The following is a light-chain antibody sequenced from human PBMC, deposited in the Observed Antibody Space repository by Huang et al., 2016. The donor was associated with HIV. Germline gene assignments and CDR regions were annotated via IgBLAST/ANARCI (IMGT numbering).Light chain of an antibody. CDR1: QRISTH. Sequence: DIQMTQSPSSLAASVGDRVTITSRASQRISTHFNWYQQHPGKAPKLLIYAASSLQGGVPSRFSGSGSGTDFTLTISSLQPEDFATYYCQQSHSSPCTFGPGTKVDIK. CDR3: QQSHSSPCT. CDR2: AAS. J-gene: IGKJ3*01. V-gene: IGKV1-39*01.